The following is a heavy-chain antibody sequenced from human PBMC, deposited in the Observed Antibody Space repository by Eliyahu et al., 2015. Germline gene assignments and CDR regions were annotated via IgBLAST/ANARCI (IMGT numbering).Heavy chain of an antibody. V-gene: IGHV3-30*03. CDR2: ISKDGRHT. Sequence: QVRLVESGGGVVQPGXSLRLSCAAXGFNXRAYGMHWVRQAPGKGLDWVTFISKDGRHTYYSDSVKGRFTISRDDSRNTMFLQINNLRLEDTAVYFCVRERMPASFSLNWFDPWGQGTPVTVSS. CDR1: GFNXRAYG. CDR3: VRERMPASFSLNWFDP. J-gene: IGHJ5*02. D-gene: IGHD2-2*01.